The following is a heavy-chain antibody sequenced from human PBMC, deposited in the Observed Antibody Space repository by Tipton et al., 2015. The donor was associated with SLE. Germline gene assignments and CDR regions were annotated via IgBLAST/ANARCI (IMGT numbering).Heavy chain of an antibody. D-gene: IGHD2-15*01. J-gene: IGHJ3*02. CDR2: INHSGST. CDR3: ARQDIVVVVAATRGAFDI. CDR1: GGSFSGYY. Sequence: TLSLTCAVYGGSFSGYYWSWIRQPPGKGLEWIGEINHSGSTNYNPSPKNRVTISVDTSKNQFSLKLSSVTAADTAVYYCARQDIVVVVAATRGAFDIWGQGTMVTVSS. V-gene: IGHV4-34*01.